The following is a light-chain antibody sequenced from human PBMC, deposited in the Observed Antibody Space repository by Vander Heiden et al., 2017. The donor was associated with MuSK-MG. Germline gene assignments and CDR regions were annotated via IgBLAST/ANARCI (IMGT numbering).Light chain of an antibody. J-gene: IGKJ2*01. V-gene: IGKV3-20*01. CDR3: QQEGSSPKT. CDR1: QSVSSSY. Sequence: EIVLTQSPGTLSLSPGERATLSCRASQSVSSSYLAWYQQKPGQAPRLLIYGASSRATGIPDRFSGSGSGTDFTLTISRLGPEDFAVYYCQQEGSSPKTFGQGTKLDIK. CDR2: GAS.